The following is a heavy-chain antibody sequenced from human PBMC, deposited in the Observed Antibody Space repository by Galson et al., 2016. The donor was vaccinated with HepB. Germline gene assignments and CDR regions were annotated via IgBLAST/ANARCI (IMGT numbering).Heavy chain of an antibody. Sequence: SVKVSCKASGGTFSSYAISWVRQAPGQGLEWMGGIIPIFGTANYAPKFQDRVTIIADESTSTSYMELSSLRSDVTAVYYCARRDYYGSGSFRHYYGMDAWGQGTTVTVSS. D-gene: IGHD3-10*01. J-gene: IGHJ6*02. CDR1: GGTFSSYA. CDR3: ARRDYYGSGSFRHYYGMDA. CDR2: IIPIFGTA. V-gene: IGHV1-69*13.